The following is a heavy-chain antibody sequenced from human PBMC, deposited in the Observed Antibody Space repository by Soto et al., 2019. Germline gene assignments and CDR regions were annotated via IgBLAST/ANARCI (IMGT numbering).Heavy chain of an antibody. CDR3: ARAVGYYYGMDV. CDR1: GGTFSTYA. V-gene: IGHV1-69*13. J-gene: IGHJ6*02. D-gene: IGHD6-19*01. Sequence: GASVKVSCKTYGGTFSTYATSWVRQAPGQGLEWMGGIIPMFGAPNYAQRLLGRVTITADESTSTVFMELRSLRFDDTAVYYCARAVGYYYGMDVWGQGTTVTVSS. CDR2: IIPMFGAP.